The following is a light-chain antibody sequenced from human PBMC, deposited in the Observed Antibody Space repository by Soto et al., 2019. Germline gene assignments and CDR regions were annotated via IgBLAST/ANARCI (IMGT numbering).Light chain of an antibody. CDR2: EVS. J-gene: IGLJ3*02. CDR1: SSDVGGYRH. CDR3: NARRIGGARV. Sequence: QSALTQPASVSGSPGQSITISGTGTSSDVGGYRHVSWYQHHPGKAPKLMISEVSHRPSGVSNRFSGSKSGYTASLTISGLQAEEEADYYFNARRIGGARVFGTGTKLTVL. V-gene: IGLV2-14*01.